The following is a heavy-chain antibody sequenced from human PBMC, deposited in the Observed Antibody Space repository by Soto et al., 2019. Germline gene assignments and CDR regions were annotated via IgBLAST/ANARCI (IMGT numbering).Heavy chain of an antibody. CDR1: GFTFSSYA. CDR2: IGGSGSST. Sequence: RLSFAASGFTFSSYAMSWVRQAPGKGLEWVSGIGGSGSSTFYADSVKGRFTISRDNSKNTLYLQMNSLRAEDTAVYHCAKVSTGYYYYFDSWGRGTLVTVSS. CDR3: AKVSTGYYYYFDS. V-gene: IGHV3-23*01. D-gene: IGHD3-9*01. J-gene: IGHJ4*02.